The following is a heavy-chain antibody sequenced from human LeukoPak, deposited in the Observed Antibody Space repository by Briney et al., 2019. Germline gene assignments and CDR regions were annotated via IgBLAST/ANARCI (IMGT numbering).Heavy chain of an antibody. D-gene: IGHD2-8*01. CDR3: AEDLRPDGVDNFDH. CDR1: GFNFNSYT. CDR2: ILASGSPT. V-gene: IGHV3-23*01. Sequence: GGSLRLSCAASGFNFNSYTMNWVRQAPGKGLQWVANILASGSPTYYADSVKGRFIISRDNSKNTVYLQMNSLRVEDTAIYYCAEDLRPDGVDNFDHWGQGILVTVSS. J-gene: IGHJ4*02.